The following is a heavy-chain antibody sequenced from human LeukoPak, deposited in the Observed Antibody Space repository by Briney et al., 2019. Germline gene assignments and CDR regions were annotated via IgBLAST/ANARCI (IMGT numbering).Heavy chain of an antibody. Sequence: GGSLRLSCAASGFTVSSNEMSWVRQAPGKGLEWVSSISGGSTYYADSRKGRFTISRDNSKNTLHLQMNSLRAEDTAVYYCARGSTMDYYHFDVWGQGTLVTASS. CDR1: GFTVSSNE. V-gene: IGHV3-38-3*01. D-gene: IGHD3-10*01. CDR3: ARGSTMDYYHFDV. CDR2: ISGGST. J-gene: IGHJ3*01.